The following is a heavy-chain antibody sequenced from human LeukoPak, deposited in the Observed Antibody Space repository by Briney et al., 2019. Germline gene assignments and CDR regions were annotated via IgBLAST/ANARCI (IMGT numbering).Heavy chain of an antibody. CDR2: IYYSGST. Sequence: SETLSLTCAVYGGSFSGDYWSWIRQPPGKGLEWIGYIYYSGSTYYNPSLKSRVTISVDTSKNQFSLKLSSVTAADTAVYYCARDQNYYDSSGPNDYWGQGTLVTVSS. CDR3: ARDQNYYDSSGPNDY. V-gene: IGHV4-34*01. CDR1: GGSFSGDY. J-gene: IGHJ4*02. D-gene: IGHD3-22*01.